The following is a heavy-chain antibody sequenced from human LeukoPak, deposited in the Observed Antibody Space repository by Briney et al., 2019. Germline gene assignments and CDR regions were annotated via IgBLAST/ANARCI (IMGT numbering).Heavy chain of an antibody. CDR3: ARWTERGLLINVYSSSWTRSPIDY. D-gene: IGHD6-13*01. Sequence: GGSLRLSCAASGFTFSSYAMHWVRQAPGKGLEWVAVISYDGSNKYYADSVKGRFTISRDNSKNTLYLQMNSLRAEDTAVYYCARWTERGLLINVYSSSWTRSPIDYWGQGTLVTVSS. CDR1: GFTFSSYA. V-gene: IGHV3-30-3*01. CDR2: ISYDGSNK. J-gene: IGHJ4*02.